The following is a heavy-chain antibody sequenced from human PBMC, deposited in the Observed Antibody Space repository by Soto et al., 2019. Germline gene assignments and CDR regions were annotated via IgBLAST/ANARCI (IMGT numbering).Heavy chain of an antibody. Sequence: EVQLLESGGGLVQPGGSLRLSCAASGFTFNAYAMSWVRQAPGKGLEWVSAIGGSGGNRYYAASVKGRFTISRDNSKDTVDLQVSRLRVEDTAVYFCARVASDYINSFDHWGQGILVTVSS. CDR2: IGGSGGNR. CDR1: GFTFNAYA. V-gene: IGHV3-23*01. D-gene: IGHD4-4*01. J-gene: IGHJ4*02. CDR3: ARVASDYINSFDH.